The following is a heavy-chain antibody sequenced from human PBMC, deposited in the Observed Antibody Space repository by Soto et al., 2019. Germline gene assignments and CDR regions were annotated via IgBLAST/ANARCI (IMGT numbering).Heavy chain of an antibody. CDR1: GFTFSDYY. J-gene: IGHJ4*02. V-gene: IGHV3-11*01. Sequence: QVQLVESGGGLVKPGGSLRLSCAASGFTFSDYYMSWIRQAPGKGLEWVSYISSSGSTIYYADSVKGRFTISRDNAKNSLYLQMNSLRAEDTAVYYCARDLLGGDYGDYDSFVGRRVDYWGQGTLVTVSS. D-gene: IGHD4-17*01. CDR3: ARDLLGGDYGDYDSFVGRRVDY. CDR2: ISSSGSTI.